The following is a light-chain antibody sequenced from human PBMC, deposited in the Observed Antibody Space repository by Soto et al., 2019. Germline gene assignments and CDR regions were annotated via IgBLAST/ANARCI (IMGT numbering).Light chain of an antibody. CDR3: QYYSSSLSIT. Sequence: EIVLTQSPGTLSLSPGERATLSCRASQSVRSTYLAWYQQKPGQAPRLLIHCASSKATGIPDRFSGSGSGTDFTLTISRLEPEDFAVYYCQYYSSSLSITFGQGTRLDIK. CDR1: QSVRSTY. V-gene: IGKV3-20*01. CDR2: CAS. J-gene: IGKJ5*01.